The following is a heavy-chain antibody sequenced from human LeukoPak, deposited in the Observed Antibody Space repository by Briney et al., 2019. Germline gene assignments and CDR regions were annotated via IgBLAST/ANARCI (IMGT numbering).Heavy chain of an antibody. Sequence: GRPLRLSCAAPGFTFSSYGMHWVRQAPGKGLEGVAFIRYDGSNKYSADAVKGRFTISRDNSKNTLYLQMNSLRAEDTAVYYCAKDLAGYFDYWGQGTLVTVSS. V-gene: IGHV3-30*02. CDR2: IRYDGSNK. J-gene: IGHJ4*02. CDR3: AKDLAGYFDY. CDR1: GFTFSSYG.